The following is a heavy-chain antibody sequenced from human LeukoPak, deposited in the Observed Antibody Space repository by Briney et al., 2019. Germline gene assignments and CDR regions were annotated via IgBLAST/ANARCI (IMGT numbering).Heavy chain of an antibody. V-gene: IGHV3-23*01. CDR3: TKDLMTGFSSGWYFAY. D-gene: IGHD6-19*01. J-gene: IGHJ4*02. CDR1: GFTFSNYA. CDR2: ISGSGGST. Sequence: GGSLRLSCAASGFTFSNYAIAWVRQAPGKGLEWVSEISGSGGSTYYADSVKGRFTISRDNSENRLFLQMNSLRTDDSALYYCTKDLMTGFSSGWYFAYWGQGTLVTV.